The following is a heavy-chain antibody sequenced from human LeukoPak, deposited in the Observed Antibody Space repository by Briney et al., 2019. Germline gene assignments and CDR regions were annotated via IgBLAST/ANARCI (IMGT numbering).Heavy chain of an antibody. J-gene: IGHJ3*01. CDR1: GFTFSNYW. CDR3: ARIYV. V-gene: IGHV3-7*01. Sequence: GRSLRLSCVASGFTFSNYWMSWFRQTPGKGLEWVCNINKDGSAKYYLDSVRGRFTISRDTTKTSLYLKMNRRRDEKTAIYYIARIYVWG. CDR2: INKDGSAK.